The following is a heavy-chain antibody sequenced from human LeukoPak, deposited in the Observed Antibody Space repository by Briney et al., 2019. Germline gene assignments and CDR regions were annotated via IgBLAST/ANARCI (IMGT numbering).Heavy chain of an antibody. CDR2: IYYSGST. CDR3: ARDEDYGDYYFDY. V-gene: IGHV4-31*03. Sequence: PSQTLSLTCTVSGGSISSGGYYWSWIRQHPGKGLEWIGYIYYSGSTYYNPSLKSRVTISVDTSKNQFSLKLSSVTAADTAVYYCARDEDYGDYYFDYWGQGTLVTVSS. J-gene: IGHJ4*02. D-gene: IGHD4-17*01. CDR1: GGSISSGGYY.